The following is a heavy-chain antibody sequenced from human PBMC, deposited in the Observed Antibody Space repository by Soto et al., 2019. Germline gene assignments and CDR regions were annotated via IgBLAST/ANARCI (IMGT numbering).Heavy chain of an antibody. CDR1: GYTFTSYD. J-gene: IGHJ6*02. D-gene: IGHD2-8*01. V-gene: IGHV1-8*01. Sequence: ASVKVSCKASGYTFTSYDINWVRQATGQGLEWMGWMNPNSGNTGYAQKLQGRVTMTRNTSISTAYMELSSLRSEDTAVYYCARYCTKPHPGAAAYYYYGMDVWGQGTTVTVSS. CDR2: MNPNSGNT. CDR3: ARYCTKPHPGAAAYYYYGMDV.